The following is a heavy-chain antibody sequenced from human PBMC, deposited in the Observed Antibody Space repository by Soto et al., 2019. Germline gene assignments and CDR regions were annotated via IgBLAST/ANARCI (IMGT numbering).Heavy chain of an antibody. J-gene: IGHJ5*02. Sequence: SETLSLTCTVSGVSITSDYWSCIRHSPGKGLEWIAFIFYTGITNYNPSLRSRVTISVDTSKNQCSLMLNSVTAADTAVYYCARHGWLVPMIASYWFEPWGQGTLVNVS. D-gene: IGHD6-19*01. V-gene: IGHV4-59*01. CDR1: GVSITSDY. CDR3: ARHGWLVPMIASYWFEP. CDR2: IFYTGIT.